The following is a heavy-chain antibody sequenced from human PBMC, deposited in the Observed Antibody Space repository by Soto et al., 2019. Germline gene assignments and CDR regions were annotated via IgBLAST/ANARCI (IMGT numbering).Heavy chain of an antibody. V-gene: IGHV1-69*13. CDR2: IIPKLGSA. J-gene: IGHJ4*02. CDR1: GGGNLRDYR. D-gene: IGHD3-3*01. CDR3: ARPDFWSGYYDLYYFDY. Sequence: SVKVSCKASGGGNLRDYRTTWVRRAPGQGLEWMGGIIPKLGSANYAQNFQGRVTVTADESTNTVYMELRSLRSDDTAVYYCARPDFWSGYYDLYYFDYWGQGTLVTVSS.